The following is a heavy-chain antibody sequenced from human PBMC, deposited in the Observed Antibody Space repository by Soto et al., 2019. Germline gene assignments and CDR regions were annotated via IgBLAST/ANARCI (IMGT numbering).Heavy chain of an antibody. CDR3: ASQAGFYYYYGMDV. V-gene: IGHV4-39*01. D-gene: IGHD6-19*01. CDR2: IYYSGNT. J-gene: IGHJ6*02. CDR1: GGSISSSSYY. Sequence: SETLSLTCTVSGGSISSSSYYWGLIRQPPGKGLEWIGSIYYSGNTYYNPSLKSRVTISVDTSKNQFSLKLSSVTAADTAVYYCASQAGFYYYYGMDVWGQGTTVTVSS.